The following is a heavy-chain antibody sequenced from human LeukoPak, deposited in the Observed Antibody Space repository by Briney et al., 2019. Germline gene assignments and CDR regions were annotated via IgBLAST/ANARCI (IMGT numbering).Heavy chain of an antibody. J-gene: IGHJ6*03. CDR1: GYTFSDYY. Sequence: ASVKVSCKASGYTFSDYYMHWVRQAPGQGLEWMGWINPNSGGTNYAQKFQGRVTMTRDTSISTAYMKLSRLRSDDTAVYYCARASGYCSSTSCPYYYYMDVWGKGTTVTVSS. CDR2: INPNSGGT. D-gene: IGHD2-2*01. CDR3: ARASGYCSSTSCPYYYYMDV. V-gene: IGHV1-2*02.